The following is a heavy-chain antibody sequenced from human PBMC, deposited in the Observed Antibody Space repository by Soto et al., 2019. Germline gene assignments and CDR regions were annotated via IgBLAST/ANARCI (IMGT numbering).Heavy chain of an antibody. CDR2: IKQDGSEQ. J-gene: IGHJ3*02. CDR3: ARAYQYDSSFGAFDI. V-gene: IGHV3-7*01. Sequence: EVKLVQSGGGLVRPGGSLRLSCAAFEFTFTNYWMTWVRQAPGKGLEWVANIKQDGSEQYYLDSVRGRFTISRDNADNSLFLQMDSLRAEDTAIYYCARAYQYDSSFGAFDIWGQGTMVTVSS. CDR1: EFTFTNYW. D-gene: IGHD3-22*01.